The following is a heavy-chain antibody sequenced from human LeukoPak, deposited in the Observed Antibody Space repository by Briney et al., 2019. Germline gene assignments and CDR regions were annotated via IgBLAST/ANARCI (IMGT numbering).Heavy chain of an antibody. V-gene: IGHV3-30*02. CDR2: IRYDGSNK. Sequence: GGSLRLSCAASGFTFSSYGMHWVRQAPGKGLEWVAFIRYDGSNKYYADSVKGRFTISRDNSKNTLYLQMNTLRVEDTAVYYCVRVSTGAWYFDLWGRGTLVTVSS. D-gene: IGHD7-27*01. CDR3: VRVSTGAWYFDL. CDR1: GFTFSSYG. J-gene: IGHJ2*01.